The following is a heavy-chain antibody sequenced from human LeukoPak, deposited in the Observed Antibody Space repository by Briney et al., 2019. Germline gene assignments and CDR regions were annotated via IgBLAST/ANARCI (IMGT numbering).Heavy chain of an antibody. J-gene: IGHJ5*02. CDR2: IKSKTDGGTT. CDR1: GFTFSNAW. Sequence: GGSLRLSCAASGFTFSNAWMSWVRQAPGKGLEWVGRIKSKTDGGTTDYAAPVKGRFTISRDDSKNTLYLQINSLKPEDTAVYYCTTDNYDFWSGYSHWFDPWGQGTLVTVSS. D-gene: IGHD3-3*01. V-gene: IGHV3-15*01. CDR3: TTDNYDFWSGYSHWFDP.